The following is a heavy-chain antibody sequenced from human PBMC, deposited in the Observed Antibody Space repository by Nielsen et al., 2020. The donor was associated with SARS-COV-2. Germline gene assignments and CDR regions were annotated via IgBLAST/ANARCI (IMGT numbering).Heavy chain of an antibody. CDR3: AKDQLDSYSGSYLDY. CDR2: ISYDGSNK. CDR1: GFTFSSYG. Sequence: GKSLKISCAASGFTFSSYGMHWVRQAPGKGLEWVAVISYDGSNKYYADSVKGRFTISRDNSKNTLYLQMNSLRAEDTAVYYCAKDQLDSYSGSYLDYWGQGTLVTVSS. V-gene: IGHV3-30*18. D-gene: IGHD1-26*01. J-gene: IGHJ4*02.